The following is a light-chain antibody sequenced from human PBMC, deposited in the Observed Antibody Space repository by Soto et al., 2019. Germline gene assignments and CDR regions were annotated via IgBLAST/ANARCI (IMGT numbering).Light chain of an antibody. V-gene: IGKV1-5*03. CDR3: QQYKDYET. Sequence: DIQMTQSPSTLSASVGDRVTITCRASQSISDWLAWYQQKPGKTPKLLIYKASNLESGAPSRFSGSGSGTEFTLTISSLQPDDFATYYCQQYKDYETFGQGTKVEIK. CDR1: QSISDW. CDR2: KAS. J-gene: IGKJ1*01.